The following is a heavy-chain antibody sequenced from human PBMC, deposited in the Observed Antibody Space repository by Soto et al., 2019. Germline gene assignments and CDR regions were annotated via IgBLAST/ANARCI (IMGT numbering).Heavy chain of an antibody. J-gene: IGHJ4*02. V-gene: IGHV1-69*02. CDR3: ASDGLGTTRRYFGS. Sequence: QVQLVQSGAEVKKPGSSVKVSCKASGGTFTSYSITWVRQAPGQGLEWMGRIIPVLGIVNYAQKFQGRVTLTTDTSTPPAYMELSSLRSEDTAVYDCASDGLGTTRRYFGSWGQGTLVTVSS. CDR1: GGTFTSYS. CDR2: IIPVLGIV. D-gene: IGHD1-1*01.